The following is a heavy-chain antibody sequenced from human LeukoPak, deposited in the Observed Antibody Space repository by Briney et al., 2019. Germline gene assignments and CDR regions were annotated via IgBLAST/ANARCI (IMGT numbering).Heavy chain of an antibody. CDR1: GYTFTGYY. J-gene: IGHJ4*02. CDR3: ARDLPAYSNYFPYFDY. V-gene: IGHV1-2*02. CDR2: INPNSGGT. Sequence: GASVKVSCKASGYTFTGYYMHWVRQAPGQGLEWMGWINPNSGGTNYAQKFQGRVTMTRDTSISTAYMELSRLRSDDTAVYYCARDLPAYSNYFPYFDYWGQGTLVTVSP. D-gene: IGHD4-11*01.